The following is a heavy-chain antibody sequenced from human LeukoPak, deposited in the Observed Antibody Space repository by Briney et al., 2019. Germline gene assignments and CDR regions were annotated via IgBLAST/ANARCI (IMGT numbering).Heavy chain of an antibody. J-gene: IGHJ4*02. CDR3: VRDPDALDF. CDR2: IRSSGSPI. V-gene: IGHV3-48*02. Sequence: GGSLRLACAASGFTFSSYAMSWVRQAPGKGLEWVSYIRSSGSPIYYADSVRGRFTISRDNAKNSLYLQMNSLRDEDTAVYYCVRDPDALDFWGQGTPVTVSS. CDR1: GFTFSSYA.